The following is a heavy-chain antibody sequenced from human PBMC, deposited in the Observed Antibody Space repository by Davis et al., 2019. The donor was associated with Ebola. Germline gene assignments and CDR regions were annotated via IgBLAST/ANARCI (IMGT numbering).Heavy chain of an antibody. CDR2: ISSSSSYT. V-gene: IGHV3-11*05. D-gene: IGHD3-22*01. CDR3: VKDRSGGLGGYLFGMDV. J-gene: IGHJ6*04. CDR1: GFTFSDYY. Sequence: PGGSLRLSCAASGFTFSDYYMSWIRQAPGKGLEWVSYISSSSSYTNYADSVKGRFTISRDNAKNSLYLQMNSLRAEDTASYYCVKDRSGGLGGYLFGMDVWGKGTSVTVSS.